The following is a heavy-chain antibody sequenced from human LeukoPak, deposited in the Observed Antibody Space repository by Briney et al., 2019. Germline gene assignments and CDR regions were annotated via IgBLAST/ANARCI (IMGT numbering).Heavy chain of an antibody. Sequence: GGSLRLSCAASGFTFSNPDMSWVRQAPGKGLEWVSGISGSADNIDYADSVKGRLTISRDNSKNTLYLQMNSLRAEDTAVYYCAKLNRYSGYGENYFDYWGQGTLVTVSS. J-gene: IGHJ4*02. D-gene: IGHD5-12*01. CDR1: GFTFSNPD. CDR2: ISGSADNI. V-gene: IGHV3-23*01. CDR3: AKLNRYSGYGENYFDY.